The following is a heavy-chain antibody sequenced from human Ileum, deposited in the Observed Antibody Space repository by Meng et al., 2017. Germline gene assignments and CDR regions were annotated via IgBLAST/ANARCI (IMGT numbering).Heavy chain of an antibody. CDR3: ARADYVRYFDL. J-gene: IGHJ2*01. CDR1: GGSSESNNW. Sequence: VQLQDSRPGLVKPWETRSLTFADSGGSSESNNWWTWIRQPPGQGLEWIGEVYHSGSTPYHPSLQSRVTISMDNSKNRFSLSLNSVTAADTAIYYCARADYVRYFDLWGRGTLVTVSS. CDR2: VYHSGST. D-gene: IGHD3-10*02. V-gene: IGHV4-4*02.